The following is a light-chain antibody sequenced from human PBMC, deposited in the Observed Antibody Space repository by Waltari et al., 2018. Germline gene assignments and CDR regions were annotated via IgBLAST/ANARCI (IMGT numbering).Light chain of an antibody. CDR3: SSYMDTTTLEL. Sequence: QSALTQPASVSGSPGQSITISCTGTSSDVGSYNYVPCYQQHPGKAPKLIIYDVTNRPSGVSNRFSGSKSGNTASLTISGLQAEDEADYYCSSYMDTTTLELFGGGTSLTVL. V-gene: IGLV2-14*03. J-gene: IGLJ2*01. CDR1: SSDVGSYNY. CDR2: DVT.